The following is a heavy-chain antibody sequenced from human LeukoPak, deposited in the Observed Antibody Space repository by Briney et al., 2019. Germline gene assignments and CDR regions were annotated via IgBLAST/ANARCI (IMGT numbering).Heavy chain of an antibody. V-gene: IGHV4-34*01. CDR1: GVSFSGYY. D-gene: IGHD5-24*01. J-gene: IGHJ4*02. CDR3: ARGSRWLPFDY. Sequence: SETLSLTCAVYGVSFSGYYWSWIRQPPGKGLEWIGEINHSGSTNYNPSLKSRVTISVDTSKNQFSLKLSSVTAADTAVYYCARGSRWLPFDYWGQGTLVTVSS. CDR2: INHSGST.